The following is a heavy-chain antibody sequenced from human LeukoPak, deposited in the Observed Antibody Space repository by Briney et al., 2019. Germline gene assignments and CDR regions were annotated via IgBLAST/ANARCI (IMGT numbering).Heavy chain of an antibody. CDR1: GFTFSSYS. J-gene: IGHJ4*02. CDR3: APRYYSSRYAEYYFDF. CDR2: ISGSGDST. V-gene: IGHV3-23*01. Sequence: GGSLRLSCAASGFTFSSYSMNWVRQAPGKGLEWVSSISGSGDSTYFADSVKGRFTISRDNSKNTLDLQMNSLRAEDTAVYYCAPRYYSSRYAEYYFDFWGQGTLVTVSS. D-gene: IGHD3-22*01.